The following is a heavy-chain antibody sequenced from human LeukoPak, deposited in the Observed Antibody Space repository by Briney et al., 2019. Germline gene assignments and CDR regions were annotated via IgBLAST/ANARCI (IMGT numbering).Heavy chain of an antibody. CDR3: AKGLRGTYDY. V-gene: IGHV3-23*01. D-gene: IGHD3-3*01. Sequence: SGGSLRLSCAASGFTFSSYAMAWVRQAPGKGLEWISSITDSGDGTYFADSVRGRFSISRDNSRNTLYLQLNSLRAEDTAVYYCAKGLRGTYDYWGQGTLVTVSS. CDR1: GFTFSSYA. J-gene: IGHJ4*02. CDR2: ITDSGDGT.